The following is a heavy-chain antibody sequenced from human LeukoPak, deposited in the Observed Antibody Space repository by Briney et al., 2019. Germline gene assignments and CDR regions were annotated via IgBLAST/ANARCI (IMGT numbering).Heavy chain of an antibody. V-gene: IGHV3-30*02. CDR2: IRYDGSNK. CDR3: ARDFTGTAQGDY. D-gene: IGHD1-1*01. J-gene: IGHJ4*02. Sequence: LPGGSLRLSCAASGFTFSSYGMHWVRQAPGKGLEWVAFIRYDGSNKYYADSVKGRFTTSRDNSKNTLYLQMNSLRAEDTAVYYCARDFTGTAQGDYWGQGTLVTVSS. CDR1: GFTFSSYG.